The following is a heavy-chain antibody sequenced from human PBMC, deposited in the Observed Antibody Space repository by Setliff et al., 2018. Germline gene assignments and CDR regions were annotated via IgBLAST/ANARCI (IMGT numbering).Heavy chain of an antibody. CDR1: EFTFSNYW. D-gene: IGHD5-12*01. J-gene: IGHJ4*02. CDR3: ARDHSPVANGWLPTW. V-gene: IGHV3-74*01. Sequence: LSCAASEFTFSNYWMHWVRQVPGKGLMWVSSIKSDGSSTTYADSVKGRFTISRDNTKSTLSLQINGLRAEDTAVYYCARDHSPVANGWLPTWWGQGTQVTVSS. CDR2: IKSDGSST.